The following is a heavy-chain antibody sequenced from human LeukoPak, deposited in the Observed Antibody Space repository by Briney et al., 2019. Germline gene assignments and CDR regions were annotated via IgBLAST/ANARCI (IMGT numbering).Heavy chain of an antibody. V-gene: IGHV3-23*01. CDR3: AKAHGTTVTGWKD. J-gene: IGHJ4*02. CDR2: ISCTGDST. Sequence: PGGSLRLSCVASGFTFSSYAMSWVRQAPGKGLEWVSAISCTGDSTYYAESVKGRFTMSRDNSKDTLYLQMNSLRAEDTAVYFCAKAHGTTVTGWKDWGQGTLVTASS. CDR1: GFTFSSYA. D-gene: IGHD4-17*01.